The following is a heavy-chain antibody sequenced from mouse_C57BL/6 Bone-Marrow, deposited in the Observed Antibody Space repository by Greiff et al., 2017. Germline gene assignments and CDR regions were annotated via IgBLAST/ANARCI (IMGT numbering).Heavy chain of an antibody. Sequence: EVQLQQSGAELVRPGASVKLSCTASGFNIKDYYMHWVKQRPEQGLEWIGRIDPEDGDTEYAQKFPGKATMTADTSSNTAYLQLSSLTSEDTAVDYCTGRLRYYFDYWGQGTTLTVSS. J-gene: IGHJ2*01. CDR2: IDPEDGDT. V-gene: IGHV14-1*01. CDR3: TGRLRYYFDY. D-gene: IGHD2-4*01. CDR1: GFNIKDYY.